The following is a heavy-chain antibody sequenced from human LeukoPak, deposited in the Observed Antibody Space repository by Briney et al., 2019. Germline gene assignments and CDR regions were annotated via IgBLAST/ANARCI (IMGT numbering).Heavy chain of an antibody. J-gene: IGHJ4*02. CDR2: IYYSGST. Sequence: SQTLSLTCTVSGGSISSGDYYWSWIRQPPGQGLEWIGYIYYSGSTYYNPSLKSRVTISVDTSKNQFSLKLSSVTAADTAVYYCARAPVEMATILNYDYWGQGTLVTVSS. CDR3: ARAPVEMATILNYDY. CDR1: GGSISSGDYY. D-gene: IGHD5-24*01. V-gene: IGHV4-30-4*01.